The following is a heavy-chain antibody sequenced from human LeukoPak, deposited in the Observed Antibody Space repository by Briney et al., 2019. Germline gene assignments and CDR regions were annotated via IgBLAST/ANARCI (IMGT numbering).Heavy chain of an antibody. CDR2: ISGSGTNT. V-gene: IGHV3-23*01. CDR3: AKGSTSFDY. CDR1: GFTFSRYA. J-gene: IGHJ4*02. Sequence: PGGSLRLSCAASGFTFSRYAMNWVRQAPGKGLEWVSGISGSGTNTYYADSVKGRFTISRDNSINTLHLQMNSLRVEDTAVYYCAKGSTSFDYWGQGTRVTVSS. D-gene: IGHD3-10*01.